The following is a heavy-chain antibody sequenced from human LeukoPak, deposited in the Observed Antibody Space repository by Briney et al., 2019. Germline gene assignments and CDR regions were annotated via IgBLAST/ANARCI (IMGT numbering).Heavy chain of an antibody. CDR1: GYSFTSYD. CDR2: MNPNSGNT. V-gene: IGHV1-8*01. D-gene: IGHD6-19*01. Sequence: ASVKVSCKASGYSFTSYDINWVRQATGQGLEWMGWMNPNSGNTGYAQKFQGRVTMTRNTSISTAYMELSSLRSEDTAVYYCARGLTQISSGWDDYWGQGTLVTVSS. J-gene: IGHJ4*02. CDR3: ARGLTQISSGWDDY.